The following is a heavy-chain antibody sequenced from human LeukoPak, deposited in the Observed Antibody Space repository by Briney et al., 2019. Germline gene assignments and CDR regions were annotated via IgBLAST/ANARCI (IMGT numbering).Heavy chain of an antibody. V-gene: IGHV3-23*01. D-gene: IGHD1-26*01. J-gene: IGHJ4*02. CDR3: AKGNSARSGSYYGDY. Sequence: GGSLRLSCAASGFPFDSYAMSWVRQAPGRGLEWVSSISGSGSSTYYADSVKGRFTISRDNSKNTLYLQMDSLRIEDTAEYYCAKGNSARSGSYYGDYWGQGTLVTVSS. CDR2: ISGSGSST. CDR1: GFPFDSYA.